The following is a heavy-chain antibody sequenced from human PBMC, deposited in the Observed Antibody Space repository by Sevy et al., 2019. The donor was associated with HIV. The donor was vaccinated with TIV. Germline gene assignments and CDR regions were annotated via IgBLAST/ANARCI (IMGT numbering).Heavy chain of an antibody. D-gene: IGHD2-2*01. CDR3: ATLPPNIVVIPALDI. CDR1: GYTLTKLS. J-gene: IGHJ3*02. V-gene: IGHV1-24*01. CDR2: FDPEDGET. Sequence: ASVKVSCKVSGYTLTKLSMHWVRQAPGKGLEWMGGFDPEDGETIYAKSFQGRVTMTEDTSTDTAYMELRSLRSEDTAVYYCATLPPNIVVIPALDIWGQGTMVTVSS.